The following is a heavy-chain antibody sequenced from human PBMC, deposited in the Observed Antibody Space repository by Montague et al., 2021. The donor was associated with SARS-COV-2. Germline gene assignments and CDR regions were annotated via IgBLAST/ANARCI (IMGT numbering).Heavy chain of an antibody. CDR1: GGSISSSSYY. J-gene: IGHJ4*02. CDR2: IYYSGST. Sequence: SETLSLTCTVSGGSISSSSYYWGWIRQPPGKGLEWIGSIYYSGSTYYNPSLKSRVTISVDTSKNQFSLKLSSATAADTAVYYCARQRGGGLVSAPRFFDYWGQGTLVTVSS. V-gene: IGHV4-39*01. CDR3: ARQRGGGLVSAPRFFDY. D-gene: IGHD6-19*01.